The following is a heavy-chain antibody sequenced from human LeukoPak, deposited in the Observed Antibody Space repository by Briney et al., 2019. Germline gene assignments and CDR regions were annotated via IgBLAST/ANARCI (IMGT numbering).Heavy chain of an antibody. Sequence: RSGESLKISCKGSGYSFTSYWIGWVRQMPGKGLEWMGIIYPGDSDTRYSPSFQGQVTISADKSISTAYLQWSSLKASDTAMYYCARRSTYSYGQPDLYYYYYMDVWGKGTTVTVSS. CDR1: GYSFTSYW. J-gene: IGHJ6*03. D-gene: IGHD5-18*01. CDR2: IYPGDSDT. CDR3: ARRSTYSYGQPDLYYYYYMDV. V-gene: IGHV5-51*01.